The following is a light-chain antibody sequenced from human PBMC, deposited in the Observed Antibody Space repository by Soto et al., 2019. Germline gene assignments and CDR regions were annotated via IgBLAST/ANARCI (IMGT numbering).Light chain of an antibody. CDR1: QGIRNY. J-gene: IGKJ5*01. CDR3: QNYDSAPIT. V-gene: IGKV1-27*01. CDR2: AAS. Sequence: DIQMTQSPSSLSASVGDRVTITCRASQGIRNYLAWYQQKPGKVPKVLIYAASTLQPGVPSRFSGSGSGTDFTLTINSLQPDDIATYYCQNYDSAPITFGQGTRLAMK.